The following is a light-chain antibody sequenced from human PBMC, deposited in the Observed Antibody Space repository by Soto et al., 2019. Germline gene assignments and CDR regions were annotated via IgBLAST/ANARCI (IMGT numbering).Light chain of an antibody. CDR1: QSVSKEY. J-gene: IGKJ4*01. Sequence: EIVLAQASPTLFQSPGYRVTRPCRVSQSVSKEYVEWVQKKNGKDXRXXXYDESNRETGIQARLRGSGSGNDFNLNIRRIGPEDFGVYYCQERRNWRLTFGGGTQV. CDR2: DES. V-gene: IGKV3D-20*02. CDR3: QERRNWRLT.